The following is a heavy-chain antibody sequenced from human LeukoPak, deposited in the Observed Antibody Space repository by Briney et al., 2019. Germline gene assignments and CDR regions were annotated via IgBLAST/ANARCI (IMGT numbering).Heavy chain of an antibody. CDR3: ARGKDRLSSGRYPHYYYYYGMDV. CDR2: INHSGST. D-gene: IGHD6-19*01. J-gene: IGHJ6*02. Sequence: SETLSLTCAVYGGSFSGYYWSWIRQPPGKGLEWIGEINHSGSTNYNPSLKSRVTISVDTSKNQFSLKLSSVTAADTAVYYCARGKDRLSSGRYPHYYYYYGMDVWGQGTTVTVSS. CDR1: GGSFSGYY. V-gene: IGHV4-34*01.